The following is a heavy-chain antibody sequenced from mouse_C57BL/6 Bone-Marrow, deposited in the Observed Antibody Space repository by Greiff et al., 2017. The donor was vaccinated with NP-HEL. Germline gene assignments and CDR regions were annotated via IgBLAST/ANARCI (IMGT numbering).Heavy chain of an antibody. J-gene: IGHJ4*01. V-gene: IGHV7-1*01. Sequence: EVMLVESGGGLVQSGRSLRLSCATSGFTFSDFYMEWVRQAPGKGLEWIAASRNKANDYTTEYSASVKGRFIVSRDTSQSILYLQMNALRAEDTAIYYCARDAFGDDGPYYAMDYWGQGTSVTVSS. CDR3: ARDAFGDDGPYYAMDY. D-gene: IGHD2-3*01. CDR1: GFTFSDFY. CDR2: SRNKANDYTT.